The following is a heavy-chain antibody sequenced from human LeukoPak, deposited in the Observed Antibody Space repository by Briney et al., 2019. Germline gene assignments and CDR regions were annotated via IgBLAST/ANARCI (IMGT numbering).Heavy chain of an antibody. CDR1: GFTVSSNY. CDR2: ISGSGGST. CDR3: AKGSLYYYYMDV. J-gene: IGHJ6*03. V-gene: IGHV3-23*01. Sequence: GGSLRLSCAASGFTVSSNYMSWVRQAPGKGLEWVSAISGSGGSTYYADSVKGRFTISRDNSKNTLYLQMNSLRAEDTTVYYCAKGSLYYYYMDVWGKGTTVTIS.